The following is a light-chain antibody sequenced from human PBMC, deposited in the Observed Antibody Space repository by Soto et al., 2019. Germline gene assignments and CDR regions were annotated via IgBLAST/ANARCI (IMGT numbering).Light chain of an antibody. Sequence: EIVMTQSPDTLSVSPGEGATLSCRVSQSIRSNLAWYQQRPGQAPRLLMYGASTRDTGIPARFSGSGSGTEFTLTISSLQSEDFAVYHCQQYNKWPPTFGQGTKVDIK. CDR3: QQYNKWPPT. V-gene: IGKV3-15*01. CDR1: QSIRSN. J-gene: IGKJ1*01. CDR2: GAS.